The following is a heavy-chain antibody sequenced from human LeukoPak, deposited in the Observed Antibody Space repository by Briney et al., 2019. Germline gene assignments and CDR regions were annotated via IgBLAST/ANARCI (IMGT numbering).Heavy chain of an antibody. CDR2: GWYDGSNK. CDR3: AREPRTFYRRLYYFDY. V-gene: IGHV3-33*01. Sequence: PGRSLRLSCAASGFTFSSYGMHWVRQAPGKGLEEVAVGWYDGSNKYYADSVKGRFTISRDNTKSTLYLQMNSLRAEDTAVYCCAREPRTFYRRLYYFDYWGQGTLVSVSS. D-gene: IGHD2/OR15-2a*01. J-gene: IGHJ4*02. CDR1: GFTFSSYG.